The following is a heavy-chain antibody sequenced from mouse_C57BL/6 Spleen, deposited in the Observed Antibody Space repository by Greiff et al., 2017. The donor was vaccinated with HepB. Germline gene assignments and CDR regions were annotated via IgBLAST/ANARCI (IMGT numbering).Heavy chain of an antibody. Sequence: EVKLVESEGGLVQPGSSMKLSCTASGFTFSDYYMAWVRQVPEKGLEWVANINYDGSSTYYLDSLKSRFIISRDNAKNILYLQMSSLKSEDTATYYCARGIYYYGSSYGEDYFDYWGQGTTLTVSS. V-gene: IGHV5-16*01. CDR2: INYDGSST. CDR3: ARGIYYYGSSYGEDYFDY. J-gene: IGHJ2*01. CDR1: GFTFSDYY. D-gene: IGHD1-1*01.